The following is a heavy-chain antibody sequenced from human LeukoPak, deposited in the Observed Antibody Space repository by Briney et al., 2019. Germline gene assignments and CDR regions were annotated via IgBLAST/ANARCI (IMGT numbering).Heavy chain of an antibody. CDR1: GFTFSSYW. J-gene: IGHJ4*02. D-gene: IGHD4-17*01. Sequence: PGGSLRLSCAASGFTFSSYWMHWVRQTPGKGLVWVSRINPDGSSTSYADSVKGRFTISRDNAKNTLYLQMSSLRAEDTAVYYCAKPTVTTGDWGQGTLVTVSS. V-gene: IGHV3-74*01. CDR2: INPDGSST. CDR3: AKPTVTTGD.